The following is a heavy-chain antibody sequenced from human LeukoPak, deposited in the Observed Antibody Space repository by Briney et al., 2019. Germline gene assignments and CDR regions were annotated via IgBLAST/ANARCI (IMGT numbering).Heavy chain of an antibody. J-gene: IGHJ4*02. Sequence: SETLSLTCAVYGGSFSGYYWSWIRQPPGKGLEWIGEINHSGSTNYNPPLKSRVTISVDTSKNQFSLKLSSVTAADTAVYYCARGADYVWGSYRYYYFDYWGQGTLVTVSS. CDR1: GGSFSGYY. V-gene: IGHV4-34*01. CDR2: INHSGST. CDR3: ARGADYVWGSYRYYYFDY. D-gene: IGHD3-16*02.